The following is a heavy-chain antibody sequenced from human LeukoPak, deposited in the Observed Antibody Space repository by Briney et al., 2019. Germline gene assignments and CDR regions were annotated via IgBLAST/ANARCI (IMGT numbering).Heavy chain of an antibody. Sequence: GGSLRLSCAASGFTFSSYAMHWVRQAPGKGLEWVAVISYDGSNKYYADSVKGRFTISRDNSKNTLYLQMNSLRAEDTAVCYCARDPGYCSGGSCYSYYYYGMDVWGQGTTVTVSS. V-gene: IGHV3-30*01. CDR3: ARDPGYCSGGSCYSYYYYGMDV. CDR2: ISYDGSNK. J-gene: IGHJ6*02. D-gene: IGHD2-15*01. CDR1: GFTFSSYA.